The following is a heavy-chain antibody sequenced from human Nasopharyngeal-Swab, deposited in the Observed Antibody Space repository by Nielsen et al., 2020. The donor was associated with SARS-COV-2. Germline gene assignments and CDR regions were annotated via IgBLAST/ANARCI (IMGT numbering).Heavy chain of an antibody. CDR2: INSYTGDT. D-gene: IGHD3-3*01. J-gene: IGHJ4*02. Sequence: ASVQVSCKASGYTFSNYPFSWARQPPGQGLEWVGWINSYTGDTSYAQNLQGRVTLTTDTSTNTAYMELRSLTSDDTAVYYCARVVNGVTGGDYWGQGTLVTVSS. CDR1: GYTFSNYP. CDR3: ARVVNGVTGGDY. V-gene: IGHV1-18*01.